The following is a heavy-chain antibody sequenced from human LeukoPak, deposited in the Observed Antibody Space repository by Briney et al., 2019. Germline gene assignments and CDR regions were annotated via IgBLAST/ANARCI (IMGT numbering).Heavy chain of an antibody. J-gene: IGHJ6*02. Sequence: GGSLRLSCAASGFTFSSYRMHWVRQAPGKGPVWVSRIKSDGSTTIYADSVKGRFTISRDNAKSTLYLQMNSLRGEDTAVYYCAKARGEAAAGTPAPYYYYYGMDVWGQGTTVTVSS. CDR3: AKARGEAAAGTPAPYYYYYGMDV. V-gene: IGHV3-74*01. D-gene: IGHD6-13*01. CDR1: GFTFSSYR. CDR2: IKSDGSTT.